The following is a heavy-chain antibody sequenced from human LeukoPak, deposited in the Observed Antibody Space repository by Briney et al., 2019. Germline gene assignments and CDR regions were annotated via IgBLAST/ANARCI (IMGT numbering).Heavy chain of an antibody. D-gene: IGHD1-26*01. V-gene: IGHV3-23*01. J-gene: IGHJ4*02. CDR3: AREGTLVGATPMWYFDY. CDR1: GFTFSSYA. CDR2: ISGSGGST. Sequence: PGGSLRLSCAASGFTFSSYAMSWVRQAPGKGLEWVSAISGSGGSTYYADSVKGRFTISRDNSKNTLYLQMNSLRAEDTAVYYCAREGTLVGATPMWYFDYWGQGTLVTVSS.